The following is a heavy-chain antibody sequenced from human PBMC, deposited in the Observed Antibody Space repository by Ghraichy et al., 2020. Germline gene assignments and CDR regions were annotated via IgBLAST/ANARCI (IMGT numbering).Heavy chain of an antibody. V-gene: IGHV3-30*04. Sequence: GGSLRLSCAASGFTFSSYAMHWVRQAPGKGLEWVAVISYDGSNKYYADSVKGRFTISRDNSKNTLYLQMNSLRAEDTAVYYCARGAPGVSGARYYGMDVWGQGTTVTVSS. D-gene: IGHD5-12*01. CDR1: GFTFSSYA. CDR2: ISYDGSNK. CDR3: ARGAPGVSGARYYGMDV. J-gene: IGHJ6*02.